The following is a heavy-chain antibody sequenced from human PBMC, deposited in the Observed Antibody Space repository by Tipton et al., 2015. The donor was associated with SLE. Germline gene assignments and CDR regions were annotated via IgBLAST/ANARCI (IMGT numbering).Heavy chain of an antibody. CDR1: GDSISANSYH. CDR3: AKTTVYSNDWPYFDH. CDR2: VYYSGST. D-gene: IGHD6-19*01. J-gene: IGHJ4*02. V-gene: IGHV4-39*07. Sequence: QLVQSGPEVKPSETLSLICTVSGDSISANSYHWGWVRQPPGKGLEWIGNVYYSGSTYYSASLRGRVTISLDRSKNHFSLTLNSVTAADTAVYYCAKTTVYSNDWPYFDHWGQGTLVTVSS.